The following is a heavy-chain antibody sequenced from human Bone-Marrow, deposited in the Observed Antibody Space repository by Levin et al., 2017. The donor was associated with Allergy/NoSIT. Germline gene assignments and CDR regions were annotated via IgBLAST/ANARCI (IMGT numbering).Heavy chain of an antibody. CDR2: VSAYSGNT. CDR3: ARGHFPYYYYGMDV. V-gene: IGHV1-18*01. J-gene: IGHJ6*02. CDR1: GFTFTTYG. Sequence: AASVKVSCKASGFTFTTYGLTWVRQAPGRGLEWMGWVSAYSGNTNYALNLQDRVTMTTDTATNTAYMELSSLRSDDTAIYYCARGHFPYYYYGMDVWGQGTTVVVSS.